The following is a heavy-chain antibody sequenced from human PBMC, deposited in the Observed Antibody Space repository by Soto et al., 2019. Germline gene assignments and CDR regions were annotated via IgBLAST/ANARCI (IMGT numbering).Heavy chain of an antibody. J-gene: IGHJ4*02. CDR1: GGTFSSYT. CDR3: ARDKGYCSDTSCPDFDY. Sequence: SVKVSCKASGGTFSSYTISWVRQAPGQGLEWMGRIIPILGIANYAQKFQGRVTITADKSTSTAYMELSSLRSEDTAVYYCARDKGYCSDTSCPDFDYWGQGTLVTVSS. V-gene: IGHV1-69*04. D-gene: IGHD2-15*01. CDR2: IIPILGIA.